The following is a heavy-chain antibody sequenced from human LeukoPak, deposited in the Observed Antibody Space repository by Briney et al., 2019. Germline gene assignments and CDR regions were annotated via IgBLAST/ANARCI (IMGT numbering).Heavy chain of an antibody. CDR2: TSGSGDTT. J-gene: IGHJ4*02. V-gene: IGHV3-23*01. CDR3: AKDLYASLN. D-gene: IGHD2/OR15-2a*01. CDR1: GFTFSKYA. Sequence: PGGSLRLSCTASGFTFSKYAMSWVRQAPVKGLEWVSGTSGSGDTTYYADSGKGRFTISRDNSNNTLYLQMNSLRHEDTALYYCAKDLYASLNWGQGTLVTVSS.